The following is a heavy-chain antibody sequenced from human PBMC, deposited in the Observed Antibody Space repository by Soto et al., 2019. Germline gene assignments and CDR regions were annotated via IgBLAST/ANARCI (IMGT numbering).Heavy chain of an antibody. CDR3: AKDQDGERPPYYFDY. V-gene: IGHV3-23*01. CDR2: ISGSGGST. CDR1: GFTFSSYA. D-gene: IGHD1-1*01. Sequence: EVQLLESGGGLVQPGGSLRLSCAASGFTFSSYAMSWVRQAPGKGLEWVSAISGSGGSTYYADSVKGRFTISRDNSKNTLYLQMNSLRAQDPAVYYWAKDQDGERPPYYFDYWGQGTLVTVSS. J-gene: IGHJ4*02.